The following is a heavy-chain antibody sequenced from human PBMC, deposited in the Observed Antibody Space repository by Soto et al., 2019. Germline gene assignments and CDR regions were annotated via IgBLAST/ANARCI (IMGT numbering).Heavy chain of an antibody. CDR2: ISTYNGNT. CDR1: GYTFTTYD. CDR3: ARDPYHVLMVNAPNLYGMDV. D-gene: IGHD2-8*01. V-gene: IGHV1-18*01. J-gene: IGHJ6*02. Sequence: QVQLVQSGAEVKKPGASVKVSCKASGYTFTTYDISSVRQAPGQGLEWMGRISTYNGNTNYPQSLQGRLTMTTDTSTTTAYMGLRSLRSDDTAVYYCARDPYHVLMVNAPNLYGMDVWGQGTTVTVSS.